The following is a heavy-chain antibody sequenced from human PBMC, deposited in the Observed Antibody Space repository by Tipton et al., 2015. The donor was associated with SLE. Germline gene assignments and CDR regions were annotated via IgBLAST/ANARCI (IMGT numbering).Heavy chain of an antibody. V-gene: IGHV3-23*01. CDR3: AKDRQSYGDYWNYFDY. J-gene: IGHJ4*02. Sequence: SLRLSCAASGFTFSDYYMSWIRQAPGKGLEWVSAISGSGGSTYYADSVKGRFTISRDNSKNTLYLQMNSLRAEDTAVYYCAKDRQSYGDYWNYFDYWGQGTLVTVSS. CDR1: GFTFSDYY. D-gene: IGHD4-17*01. CDR2: ISGSGGST.